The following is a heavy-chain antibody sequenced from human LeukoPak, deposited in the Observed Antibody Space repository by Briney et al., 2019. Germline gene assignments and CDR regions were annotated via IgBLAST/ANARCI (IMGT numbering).Heavy chain of an antibody. CDR2: IIPIFGTA. CDR1: GYTFTSNY. Sequence: SVKVSCKASGYTFTSNYIHWVRQAPGQGLKWMGGIIPIFGTANYAQKFQGRVTITADESTSTAYMELSSLRSEDTAVYYCASYPYDSSGYYWFADAFDIWGQGTMVTVSS. CDR3: ASYPYDSSGYYWFADAFDI. D-gene: IGHD3-22*01. J-gene: IGHJ3*02. V-gene: IGHV1-69*13.